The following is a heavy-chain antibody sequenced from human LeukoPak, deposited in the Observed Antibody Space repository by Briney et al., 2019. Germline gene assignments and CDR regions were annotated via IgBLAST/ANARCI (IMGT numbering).Heavy chain of an antibody. J-gene: IGHJ6*03. V-gene: IGHV4-4*07. D-gene: IGHD2-2*01. Sequence: SETLSLNCTVSGGSISSYYWSWIRQPAGKGLEWIGRIYTSGSTNYNPSLKTRVTISVDTSKNQFSLKLSSVTAADTAVYYCAGGPGYCTSSSCNWGTYYYYYYMDVWGKGTTVTVSS. CDR2: IYTSGST. CDR1: GGSISSYY. CDR3: AGGPGYCTSSSCNWGTYYYYYYMDV.